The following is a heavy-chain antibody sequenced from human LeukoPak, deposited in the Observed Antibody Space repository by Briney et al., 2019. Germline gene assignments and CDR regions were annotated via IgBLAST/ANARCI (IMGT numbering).Heavy chain of an antibody. Sequence: VGSLRLSCAASGFTFSTYGIHWVRQAPGKGLEWVAFIRYDGSDKYYADSVKGRFTISRDNSKNTLYLQMNSLRAEDTAVYYCAKPAIPYGSGSFYTDYCGQGTLVTVSS. CDR2: IRYDGSDK. CDR3: AKPAIPYGSGSFYTDY. J-gene: IGHJ4*02. D-gene: IGHD3-10*01. V-gene: IGHV3-30*02. CDR1: GFTFSTYG.